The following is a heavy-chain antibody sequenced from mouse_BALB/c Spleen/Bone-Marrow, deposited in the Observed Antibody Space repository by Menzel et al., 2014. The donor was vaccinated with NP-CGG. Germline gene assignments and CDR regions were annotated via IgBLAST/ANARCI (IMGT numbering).Heavy chain of an antibody. V-gene: IGHV2-9*02. Sequence: QVQLKESGPGLVAPSQSLSIPCTVSGFSLTNYGVHWVRQPPGKGLEWLGVIWAGGSTNYNSALMSRLTISKDNSKSQVFLKMSSLQTGDTAMYYCASYYRYDGAYWGQGTLVTVSA. J-gene: IGHJ3*01. D-gene: IGHD2-14*01. CDR1: GFSLTNYG. CDR2: IWAGGST. CDR3: ASYYRYDGAY.